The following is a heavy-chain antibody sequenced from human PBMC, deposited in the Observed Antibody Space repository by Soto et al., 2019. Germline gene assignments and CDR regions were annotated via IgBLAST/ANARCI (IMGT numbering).Heavy chain of an antibody. CDR1: GFTFSSYS. CDR2: ISSSSSYI. D-gene: IGHD3-9*01. Sequence: GGSLRLSCAASGFTFSSYSMYWVRQSPGKGLEWVSSISSSSSYIYYADSVKGRFTISRDNAKNSLYLQMNSLRAEDTDVYYCSRRYTGTNWFAPWGQGTLVTVSS. J-gene: IGHJ5*02. CDR3: SRRYTGTNWFAP. V-gene: IGHV3-21*01.